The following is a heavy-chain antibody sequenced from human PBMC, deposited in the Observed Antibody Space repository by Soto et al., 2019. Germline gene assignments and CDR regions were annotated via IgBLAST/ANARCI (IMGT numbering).Heavy chain of an antibody. Sequence: QVQLQQWGAGLLKPSETLSLTCAVFGGSVNSGNYYWSWIRQPPGKGLEWIGEMSHSGGTHFNPSLKSRVSISVDTSKNQFSLKTGSVTAADTALYYCARVERGTATTVVDAFDIWGPGTMVTVSS. CDR3: ARVERGTATTVVDAFDI. CDR1: GGSVNSGNYY. V-gene: IGHV4-34*01. CDR2: MSHSGGT. D-gene: IGHD1-1*01. J-gene: IGHJ3*02.